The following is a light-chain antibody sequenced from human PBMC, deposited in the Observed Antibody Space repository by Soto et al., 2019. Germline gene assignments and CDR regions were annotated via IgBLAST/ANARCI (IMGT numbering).Light chain of an antibody. CDR2: EAG. CDR3: CAYAGSRTWV. CDR1: SSDVGSYNF. J-gene: IGLJ3*02. V-gene: IGLV2-23*01. Sequence: QSALTQPASVSGSPGQSITISCTGTSSDVGSYNFVSWYQQHPGKAPKLMIFEAGKRPSGISNRFSGSKSGNTASLTISGLQAEYEADYYCCAYAGSRTWVFGGGTKLTVL.